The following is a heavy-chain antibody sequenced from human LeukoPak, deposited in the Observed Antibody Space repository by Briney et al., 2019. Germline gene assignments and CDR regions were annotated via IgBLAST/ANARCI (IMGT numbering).Heavy chain of an antibody. J-gene: IGHJ6*02. CDR1: GGSISSGGYY. D-gene: IGHD3-10*01. CDR2: IYYSGST. Sequence: SETLSLTCTVSGGSISSGGYYWSWIRQHPGKGPEWSGYIYYSGSTYYNPYLKSRVTISVDTAKNQFSLKLSSVTAADTAVYYCARDRITMVRARSFYGMDVWGQGTTVTVSS. CDR3: ARDRITMVRARSFYGMDV. V-gene: IGHV4-31*03.